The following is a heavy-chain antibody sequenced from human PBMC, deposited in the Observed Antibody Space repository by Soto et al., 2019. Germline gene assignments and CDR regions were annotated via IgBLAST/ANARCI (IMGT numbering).Heavy chain of an antibody. V-gene: IGHV4-4*07. Sequence: SETLSLTCTVSGGSITSSYWSWIRQPAGKGLEWIGRISSRGTTTYNPSLESRITMSVDTSNNQFSMQLTSMTAADTAVYYCARSLGAFGDSCGQGTTVTVS. CDR2: ISSRGTT. D-gene: IGHD3-16*02. J-gene: IGHJ5*01. CDR1: GGSITSSY. CDR3: ARSLGAFGDS.